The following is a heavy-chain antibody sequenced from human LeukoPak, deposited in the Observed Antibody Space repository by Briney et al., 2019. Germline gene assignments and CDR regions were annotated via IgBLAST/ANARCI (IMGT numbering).Heavy chain of an antibody. CDR1: GFIFNNYW. D-gene: IGHD6-13*01. Sequence: GGSLRLSCAASGFIFNNYWMSWLRQAPGKGLEWVANIRQEGTKKNYVDSVEGRFTISRDNAQNSVYLQMRSLRAEDTAVYYCARDGGQYSSSWKENWFDPWGQGTLVTVSS. CDR3: ARDGGQYSSSWKENWFDP. CDR2: IRQEGTKK. V-gene: IGHV3-7*01. J-gene: IGHJ5*02.